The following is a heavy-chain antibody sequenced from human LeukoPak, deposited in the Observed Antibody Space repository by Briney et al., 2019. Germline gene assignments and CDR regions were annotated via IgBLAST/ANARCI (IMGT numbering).Heavy chain of an antibody. CDR2: ISSNNNYI. Sequence: PGGSLRLSCVVSGFTFSTYSMNWVRQAPGKGLEWVSSISSNNNYIYYADSVKGRFTISRDNAKNSLYLQMNSLRAEDTAVYYCARDLGYGDYFDYWGQGTLVTLSS. J-gene: IGHJ4*02. V-gene: IGHV3-21*01. D-gene: IGHD3-16*01. CDR1: GFTFSTYS. CDR3: ARDLGYGDYFDY.